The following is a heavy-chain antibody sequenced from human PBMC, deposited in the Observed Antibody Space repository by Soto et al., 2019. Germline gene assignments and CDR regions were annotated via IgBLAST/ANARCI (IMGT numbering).Heavy chain of an antibody. V-gene: IGHV3-48*01. CDR2: ISSSSSTI. D-gene: IGHD2-15*01. J-gene: IGHJ3*02. CDR1: GFTFSSYS. Sequence: GGSLRLSCAASGFTFSSYSMNWVRQAPGKGLKWVSYISSSSSTIYYADSVKGRFTISRDNAKNSLYLQMNSLRAEDTAVYYCARDSNDIVVVVAATIDAFDIWGQGTMVTVSS. CDR3: ARDSNDIVVVVAATIDAFDI.